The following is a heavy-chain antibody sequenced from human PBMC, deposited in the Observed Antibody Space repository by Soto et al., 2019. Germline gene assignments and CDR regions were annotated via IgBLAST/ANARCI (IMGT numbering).Heavy chain of an antibody. V-gene: IGHV4-59*01. D-gene: IGHD6-13*01. Sequence: ASETLSLTCTVSGGSISSYYWSWIRQPPGKGLEWIGYIYYSGSTNYNPSLKSRVTISVDTSKNQFSLKLSSVTAADTAVYYCARASSSWYGYYFDYWGQGTLVTVS. J-gene: IGHJ4*02. CDR2: IYYSGST. CDR3: ARASSSWYGYYFDY. CDR1: GGSISSYY.